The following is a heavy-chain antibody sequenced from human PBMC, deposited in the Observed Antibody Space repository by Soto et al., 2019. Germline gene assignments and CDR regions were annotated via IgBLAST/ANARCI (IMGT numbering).Heavy chain of an antibody. Sequence: QVQLQESGPGLVKPSQTLSLTCTVSGGSISSGGYYWSWIRQHPGKGLEWIGYIYYSGSTYYNPSPTSRVTISVDTSKNQFSLKLSSVTAADTAVYYCARDRDYVWGSYRTYYYGMDVWGQGTTVTVSS. CDR1: GGSISSGGYY. V-gene: IGHV4-31*03. D-gene: IGHD3-16*02. CDR2: IYYSGST. J-gene: IGHJ6*02. CDR3: ARDRDYVWGSYRTYYYGMDV.